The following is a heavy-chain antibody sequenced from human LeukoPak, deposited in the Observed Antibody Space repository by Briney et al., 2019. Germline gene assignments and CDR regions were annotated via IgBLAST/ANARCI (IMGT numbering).Heavy chain of an antibody. CDR3: ARREGYSYGFDY. CDR1: GYSLTSYW. D-gene: IGHD5-18*01. Sequence: GESLKISCKGSGYSLTSYWIGWVSQMPGKGLEWMGIIYPGDSDIRYSPYFQGQVTISADKSMSTAYLQWSSLKASDTAMYYCARREGYSYGFDYWGQGTLVTVSS. CDR2: IYPGDSDI. J-gene: IGHJ4*02. V-gene: IGHV5-51*01.